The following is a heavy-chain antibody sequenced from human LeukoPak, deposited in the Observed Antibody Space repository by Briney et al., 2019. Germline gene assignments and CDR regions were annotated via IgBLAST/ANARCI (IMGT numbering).Heavy chain of an antibody. CDR1: GGSFSGYY. CDR2: FYYSGST. J-gene: IGHJ4*02. CDR3: ARQSSSWYDFDY. D-gene: IGHD6-13*01. V-gene: IGHV4-59*08. Sequence: PSETLSLTCAVYGGSFSGYYWSWIRQPPGKGLEWIGNFYYSGSTNYNPSLKSRVTISVDTSKNQFSLNLSSVTAADTAVYYCARQSSSWYDFDYWGQGTLVTVSS.